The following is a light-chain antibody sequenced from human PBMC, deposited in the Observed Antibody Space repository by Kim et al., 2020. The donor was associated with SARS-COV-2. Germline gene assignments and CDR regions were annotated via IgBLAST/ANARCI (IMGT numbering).Light chain of an antibody. CDR3: QAWHSSTVV. CDR1: KLGDKY. V-gene: IGLV3-1*01. Sequence: SVSPGQTAIITCSGDKLGDKYACWYQQKPGQSPVLVIYQDTKRPSGIPERFSGSNSGNTATLTISETQAMDEADYYCQAWHSSTVVFGGGTQLTVL. J-gene: IGLJ2*01. CDR2: QDT.